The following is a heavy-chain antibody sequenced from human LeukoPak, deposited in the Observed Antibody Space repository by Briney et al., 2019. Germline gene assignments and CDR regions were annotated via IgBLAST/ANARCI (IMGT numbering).Heavy chain of an antibody. CDR2: VSGSGDST. D-gene: IGHD3-10*01. J-gene: IGHJ4*02. CDR1: GFTFSRYG. Sequence: PGGSLRLSCTASGFTFSRYGVNWVRQAPVRALEWVSAVSGSGDSTYYADSVKGRFTISRDNSKNTLYLQMNSLRAEDTAVYYCAKSQDTSGYWGQGTLVIVSS. CDR3: AKSQDTSGY. V-gene: IGHV3-23*01.